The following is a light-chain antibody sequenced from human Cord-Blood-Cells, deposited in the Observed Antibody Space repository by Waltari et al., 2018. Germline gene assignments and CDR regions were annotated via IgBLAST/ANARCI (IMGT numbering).Light chain of an antibody. J-gene: IGKJ3*01. CDR1: QVVSSSY. CDR2: GAS. Sequence: EIVLTQSXXTLSLXXXXXXXXXXRASQVVSSSYLAWYQQKPGQAPRLLIYGASSRATGIPDRFSGSGSGTDFTLTISRLEPEDFAVYYCQQYGSSPPFTFGPGTKVDIK. V-gene: IGKV3-20*01. CDR3: QQYGSSPPFT.